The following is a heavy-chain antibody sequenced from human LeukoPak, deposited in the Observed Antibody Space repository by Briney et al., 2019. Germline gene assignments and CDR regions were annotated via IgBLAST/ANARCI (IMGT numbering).Heavy chain of an antibody. D-gene: IGHD2-15*01. CDR2: IIPIFGTA. Sequence: SVKVSCKASGGTFSSYAIRWVRQAPGQGLEWMGGIIPIFGTANYVQKFQGRVTITADESTSTAYMELSSLRSEDTAAYYCARAIVVVVAATPVLNWFDPWGQGTLVTVSS. V-gene: IGHV1-69*13. CDR1: GGTFSSYA. CDR3: ARAIVVVVAATPVLNWFDP. J-gene: IGHJ5*02.